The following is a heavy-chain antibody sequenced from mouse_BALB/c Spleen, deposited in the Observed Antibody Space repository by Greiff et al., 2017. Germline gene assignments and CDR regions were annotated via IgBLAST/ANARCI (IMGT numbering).Heavy chain of an antibody. Sequence: QVTLKESGPGLVAPSQSLSITCTVSGFSLTSYGVHWVRQPPGKGLEWLGVIWAGGSTNYNSALMSRLSISKDNSKSQVFLKMNSLQTDDTAMYYCARDGGGFFYWGQGTTLTVSS. CDR1: GFSLTSYG. CDR3: ARDGGGFFY. CDR2: IWAGGST. V-gene: IGHV2-9*02. J-gene: IGHJ2*01.